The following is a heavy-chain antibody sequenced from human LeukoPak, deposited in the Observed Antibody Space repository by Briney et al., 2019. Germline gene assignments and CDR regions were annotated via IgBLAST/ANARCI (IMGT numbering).Heavy chain of an antibody. CDR1: GGSISGYY. V-gene: IGHV4-59*01. CDR2: IYYSAST. D-gene: IGHD2-2*01. Sequence: PSETLSLTCTVCGGSISGYYWSWIRQPPGKGREWMSNIYYSASTNYNPSLKSRVIISVDTSKNQFSLKRSSVTAADTAVYYCARLSSSNQSKGDYWGQGTLVTVSS. CDR3: ARLSSSNQSKGDY. J-gene: IGHJ4*02.